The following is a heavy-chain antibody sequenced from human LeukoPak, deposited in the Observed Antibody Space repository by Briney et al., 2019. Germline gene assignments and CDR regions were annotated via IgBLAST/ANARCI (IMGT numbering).Heavy chain of an antibody. CDR1: GYTFIAYY. V-gene: IGHV1-2*02. J-gene: IGHJ5*02. D-gene: IGHD6-19*01. CDR3: ANGGIAVAGPDNWFDP. CDR2: VNPASGGT. Sequence: ASVKVSCKASGYTFIAYYMHWVRQAPGQGLEWMGWVNPASGGTNYAQKFQGRVTMTRDTSISTAYMELSRLRSDDTAVYYCANGGIAVAGPDNWFDPWGQGTLVTVSS.